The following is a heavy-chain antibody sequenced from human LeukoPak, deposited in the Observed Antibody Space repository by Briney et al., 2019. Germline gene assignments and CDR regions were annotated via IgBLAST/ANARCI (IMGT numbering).Heavy chain of an antibody. D-gene: IGHD4-17*01. CDR2: ISSSSSYI. CDR3: ARDGSATVTTRRYYGMDV. CDR1: GFTFSSYS. Sequence: GGSLRLSCAASGFTFSSYSMNWVRQAPGKGLEWVSSISSSSSYIYYADSVKGRFTISRDNAKNSLYLQMNSLRAEDTAVYYCARDGSATVTTRRYYGMDVWGQGTTVTVSS. V-gene: IGHV3-21*01. J-gene: IGHJ6*02.